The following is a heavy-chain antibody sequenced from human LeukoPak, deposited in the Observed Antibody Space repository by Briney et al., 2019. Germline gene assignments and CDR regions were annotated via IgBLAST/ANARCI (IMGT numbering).Heavy chain of an antibody. Sequence: GGSLRLYCVDSGFTFSSYWMSWVRQAPGKGLEWVANIKQDGSEKYYVDSVKGRFTISRDNAKNSLCLQMNSLRAEDTAVYYCASSWAPYYYYGMDVWGQGTTVTVSS. J-gene: IGHJ6*02. D-gene: IGHD3-16*01. CDR1: GFTFSSYW. CDR2: IKQDGSEK. V-gene: IGHV3-7*05. CDR3: ASSWAPYYYYGMDV.